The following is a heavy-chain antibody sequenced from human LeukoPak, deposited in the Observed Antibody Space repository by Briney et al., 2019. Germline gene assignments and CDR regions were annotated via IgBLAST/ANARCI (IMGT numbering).Heavy chain of an antibody. CDR3: TREAAAGIDY. CDR1: GFTFSTYW. CDR2: IKQDGSEK. J-gene: IGHJ4*02. Sequence: PGGSLRLSCAVSGFTFSTYWMSWVRKAPGKGLEWVANIKQDGSEKYYLDSVKGRFTISRDNAKNSLYLQMNSLRAEDTAVYFCTREAAAGIDYWGQGTLVTVSS. V-gene: IGHV3-7*01. D-gene: IGHD6-13*01.